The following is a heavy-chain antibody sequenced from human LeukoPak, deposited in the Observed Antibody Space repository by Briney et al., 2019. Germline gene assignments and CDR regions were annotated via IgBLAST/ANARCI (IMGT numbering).Heavy chain of an antibody. V-gene: IGHV1-2*02. J-gene: IGHJ6*03. CDR1: GYTFTGYY. CDR2: INPNSGGT. Sequence: ASVKVSCKASGYTFTGYYMHWVRQAPGQGLEWMGWINPNSGGTNYAQKFQGRVTMTRDTSISTAYMELSRLRSDDTAVYYCARGGGGYGDYGPFYYYYMDVWGKGTTVTVSS. D-gene: IGHD4-17*01. CDR3: ARGGGGYGDYGPFYYYYMDV.